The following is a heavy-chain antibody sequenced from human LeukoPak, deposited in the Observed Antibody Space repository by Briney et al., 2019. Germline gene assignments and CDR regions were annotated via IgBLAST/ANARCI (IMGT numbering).Heavy chain of an antibody. V-gene: IGHV3-21*01. CDR1: GFTFSSYS. CDR3: TRAGLSYYMDV. D-gene: IGHD3-9*01. Sequence: PVGSLRLSCAASGFTFSSYSMNWVRQAPGKGLEWVSSISSEENVVYYADSVKGRFTISRDNGQNSLYLQMNSLRAEDTAVYYCTRAGLSYYMDVWGKGTTVSVSS. CDR2: ISSEENVV. J-gene: IGHJ6*03.